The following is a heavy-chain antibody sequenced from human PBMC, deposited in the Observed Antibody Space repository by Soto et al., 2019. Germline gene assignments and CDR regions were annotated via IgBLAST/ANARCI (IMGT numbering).Heavy chain of an antibody. V-gene: IGHV1-69*08. J-gene: IGHJ6*02. Sequence: QVQLVQSGAEVKKPRSSVKVSCKASGGTFSSYTISWVRQAPGQGLEWMGRIIPILGIANYAQKFQGRVTITADKSTSTAYMELSSLRSEDTAVYYCAREPYCSGGSCYYYYGMDVWGQGTTVTVSS. CDR3: AREPYCSGGSCYYYYGMDV. CDR2: IIPILGIA. CDR1: GGTFSSYT. D-gene: IGHD2-15*01.